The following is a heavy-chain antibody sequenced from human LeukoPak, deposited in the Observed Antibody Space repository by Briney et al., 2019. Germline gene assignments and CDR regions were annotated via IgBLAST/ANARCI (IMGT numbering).Heavy chain of an antibody. CDR2: ISAYNGNT. V-gene: IGHV1-18*01. CDR1: GYTFTSYG. Sequence: GASVKVSCKACGYTFTSYGISWVRQAPGQGLEWMGWISAYNGNTNYAQKLQGRITMTTDTSTSTAYMELRSLRSDDTAVYYCARVYTIFGVAKGYYMDVWGNGTTVTVSS. J-gene: IGHJ6*03. D-gene: IGHD3-3*01. CDR3: ARVYTIFGVAKGYYMDV.